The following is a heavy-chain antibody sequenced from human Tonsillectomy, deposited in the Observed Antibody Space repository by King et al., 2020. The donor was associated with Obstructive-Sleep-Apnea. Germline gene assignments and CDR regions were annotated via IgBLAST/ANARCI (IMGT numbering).Heavy chain of an antibody. CDR3: ARRDYGDYRLDY. CDR2: IYPADSDP. Sequence: VQLVESGAEVKKPGESLKISCKTSGYAFTTYWIGWVRQMPGKGLEWMAIIYPADSDPRYSPSFKGQVTIQVVTSSSTAYLQWSSLKASYTARYYCARRDYGDYRLDYWGQGTLLTVSS. D-gene: IGHD4-17*01. V-gene: IGHV5-51*01. CDR1: GYAFTTYW. J-gene: IGHJ4*02.